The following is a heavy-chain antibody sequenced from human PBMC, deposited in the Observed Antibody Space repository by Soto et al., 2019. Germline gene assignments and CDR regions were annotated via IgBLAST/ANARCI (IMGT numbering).Heavy chain of an antibody. CDR3: ASCGRIVGVVPPGGGV. V-gene: IGHV4-59*08. CDR1: GGSISSLY. J-gene: IGHJ6*02. D-gene: IGHD3-3*01. CDR2: IFYSGST. Sequence: SETLSLTCTVSGGSISSLYWNWIRQPPGKGLEWIGSIFYSGSTTYNPSLQSRVTISVDTSKNQFSLKLTSVTAADTAAYYCASCGRIVGVVPPGGGVWGQGTTVTVSS.